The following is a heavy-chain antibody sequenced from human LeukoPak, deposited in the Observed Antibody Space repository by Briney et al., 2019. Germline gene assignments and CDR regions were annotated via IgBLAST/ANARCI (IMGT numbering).Heavy chain of an antibody. CDR3: AGDSSGNYDY. CDR2: IYYSGST. D-gene: IGHD3-22*01. J-gene: IGHJ4*02. CDR1: GGSISNYY. V-gene: IGHV4-59*08. Sequence: SETLSLTCTVSGGSISNYYWSWIRQPPVMGLEWIGYIYYSGSTNYNPSLKSRVTISVDTSKNQFSLKLSSVTAADTAVYYCAGDSSGNYDYWGQGTLVTVSS.